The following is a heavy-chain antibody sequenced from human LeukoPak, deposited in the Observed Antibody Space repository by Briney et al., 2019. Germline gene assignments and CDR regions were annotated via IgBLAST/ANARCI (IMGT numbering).Heavy chain of an antibody. CDR2: IYHSGST. D-gene: IGHD6-13*01. J-gene: IGHJ4*02. CDR3: ARGGTAAGTLALGLYYFDY. V-gene: IGHV4-38-2*02. CDR1: GYSISSGYY. Sequence: SETLSLTCTVSGYSISSGYYWGWIRQPPGKGLEWIGSIYHSGSTYYNPSLKSRVTISVDTSKNQFSLKLSSVTAADTAVYYCARGGTAAGTLALGLYYFDYWGQGTLVTVSS.